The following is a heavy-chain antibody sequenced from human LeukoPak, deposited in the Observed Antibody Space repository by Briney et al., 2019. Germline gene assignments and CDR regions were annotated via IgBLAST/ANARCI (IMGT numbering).Heavy chain of an antibody. CDR2: ISSTSSTK. Sequence: GGSLRLSCAASGFTFSSYTMNWVRQAPGKGLEWVSSISSTSSTKFYADSVKGRFTISRDNAKHSLYLQMNSLRAEDTAVYYCARGVEVVAATNNWFDPWGQGTLVTVSS. CDR3: ARGVEVVAATNNWFDP. J-gene: IGHJ5*02. V-gene: IGHV3-48*04. D-gene: IGHD2-2*01. CDR1: GFTFSSYT.